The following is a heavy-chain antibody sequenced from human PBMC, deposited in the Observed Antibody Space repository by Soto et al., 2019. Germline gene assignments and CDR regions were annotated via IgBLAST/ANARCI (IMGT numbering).Heavy chain of an antibody. CDR2: ISAYNGNT. CDR3: ARDAGSSGWYTTGGYFDY. J-gene: IGHJ4*02. Sequence: VQLVQSGAEVKKPGASVKVSCKASGYTFTSYGISWVRQAPGQGLEWMGWISAYNGNTNYAQKLQGRVTMTTDTSTSTAYMELRSLRSDDTAVYYCARDAGSSGWYTTGGYFDYWGQGTLVTVSS. CDR1: GYTFTSYG. D-gene: IGHD6-19*01. V-gene: IGHV1-18*01.